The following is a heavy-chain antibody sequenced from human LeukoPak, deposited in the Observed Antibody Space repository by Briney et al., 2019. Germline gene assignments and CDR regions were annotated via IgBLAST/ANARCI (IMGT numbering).Heavy chain of an antibody. J-gene: IGHJ2*01. CDR3: ARGRVAGTGYWYSDL. Sequence: SETLSLTCTVSGGSISSYYWSWIRQPPGKGLEWIGYIYYSGSTNYNPSLKSRVTISVDTSKNQFSLKLSSVTAADTAVYYCARGRVAGTGYWYSDLWGRGTLVTVSS. D-gene: IGHD6-19*01. CDR1: GGSISSYY. CDR2: IYYSGST. V-gene: IGHV4-59*01.